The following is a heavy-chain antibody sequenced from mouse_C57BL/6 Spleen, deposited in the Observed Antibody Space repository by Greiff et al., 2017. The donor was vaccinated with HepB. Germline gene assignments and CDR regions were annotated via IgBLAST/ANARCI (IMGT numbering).Heavy chain of an antibody. Sequence: QVQLQQSGPELVKPGASVKISCKASGYSFTSYYIHWVKQRPGQGLEWIGWIYPGSGNTKYNEKFKGKATLTADTSSSTAYMQLSSLTSEDSAVYCCARWDYGSSRGYFDYWGQGTTLTVSS. CDR3: ARWDYGSSRGYFDY. V-gene: IGHV1-66*01. J-gene: IGHJ2*01. CDR1: GYSFTSYY. CDR2: IYPGSGNT. D-gene: IGHD1-1*01.